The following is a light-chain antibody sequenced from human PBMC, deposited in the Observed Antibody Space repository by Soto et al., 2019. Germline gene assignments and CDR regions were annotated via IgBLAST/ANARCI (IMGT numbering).Light chain of an antibody. V-gene: IGKV3-20*01. Sequence: EIVLTQSPGTLSLSPGERATLSCRASQSVSSSYLGWYQQKPGQAPRLLIYAASSRATGIPDRFSGSGSGTDFTLTISRLEPEDLAVYYCKQYGSSPWTFGEGTKVEIK. CDR1: QSVSSSY. CDR2: AAS. J-gene: IGKJ1*01. CDR3: KQYGSSPWT.